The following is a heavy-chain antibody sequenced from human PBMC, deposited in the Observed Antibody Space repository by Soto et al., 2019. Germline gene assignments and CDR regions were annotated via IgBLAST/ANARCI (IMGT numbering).Heavy chain of an antibody. V-gene: IGHV1-3*05. CDR2: INAGNGNT. CDR3: ARDILFDY. CDR1: GYTFTSYA. J-gene: IGHJ4*02. D-gene: IGHD2-15*01. Sequence: QVQLVQSGAEEKKPGASVKVSCKASGYTFTSYAMHWVRQAPGQRLEWLGWINAGNGNTKYSQKFQGRVTITRDTXAXTXXXXXXXXXSEDTAVYYCARDILFDYWGQGTLVTVSS.